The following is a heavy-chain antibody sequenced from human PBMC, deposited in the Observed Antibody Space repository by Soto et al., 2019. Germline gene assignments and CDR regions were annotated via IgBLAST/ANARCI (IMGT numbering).Heavy chain of an antibody. CDR2: SRNKVNRYST. Sequence: GGSLRLSCAASGFTLSDHHMDWVRQAPGKGLDWVARSRNKVNRYSTEYAASVKGRFTISRDDSKNSLYLQMNSLRTDDTAVYYCTRGLLSVGSFYIWGQGTVVTVSS. CDR1: GFTLSDHH. J-gene: IGHJ3*02. D-gene: IGHD1-26*01. V-gene: IGHV3-72*01. CDR3: TRGLLSVGSFYI.